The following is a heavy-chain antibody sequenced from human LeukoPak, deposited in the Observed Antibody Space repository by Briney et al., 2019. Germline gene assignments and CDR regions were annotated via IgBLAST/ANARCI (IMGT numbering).Heavy chain of an antibody. J-gene: IGHJ4*02. CDR1: GFTFSSYA. V-gene: IGHV3-66*04. D-gene: IGHD6-19*01. Sequence: PGGSLRLSCAASGFTFSSYAMSWVRQAPGKGLEWVSVIYSGGSTYYADSVKGRFTISRDNSKNTLYLQMNSLRAEDTAVYYCARQMAYSSGWSYNFDYWGQGTLVTVSS. CDR2: IYSGGST. CDR3: ARQMAYSSGWSYNFDY.